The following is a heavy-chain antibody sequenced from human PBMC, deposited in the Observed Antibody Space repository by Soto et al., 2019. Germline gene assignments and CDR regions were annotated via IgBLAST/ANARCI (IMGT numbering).Heavy chain of an antibody. CDR2: ISAYNGNT. CDR3: ARDCAHIAS. J-gene: IGHJ4*02. V-gene: IGHV1-18*01. Sequence: QVQLVQSGAEVKKPGASVKVSCKASGYTFTSYYISWVRQAPGQGLEWMGWISAYNGNTNYPQKLQGRVTMTTDTSTSKAYVGRRSVGSDDTAVYYCARDCAHIASGGQGTLVTVSS. D-gene: IGHD3-3*02. CDR1: GYTFTSYY.